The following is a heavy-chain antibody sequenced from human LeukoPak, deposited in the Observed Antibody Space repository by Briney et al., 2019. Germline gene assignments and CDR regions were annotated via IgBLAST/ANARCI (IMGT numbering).Heavy chain of an antibody. V-gene: IGHV1-18*01. D-gene: IGHD3-9*01. CDR2: ISAYNGNT. CDR1: GYTFTSYG. J-gene: IGHJ5*02. Sequence: ASVKVSCKASGYTFTSYGISWVRQAPGQGLEWMGWISAYNGNTNYAQKLQGRVTMTTDTSTSTAYMELRSLRFDDTAIYYCVKDWHILTGRNCFDPWGQGTLVTVSP. CDR3: VKDWHILTGRNCFDP.